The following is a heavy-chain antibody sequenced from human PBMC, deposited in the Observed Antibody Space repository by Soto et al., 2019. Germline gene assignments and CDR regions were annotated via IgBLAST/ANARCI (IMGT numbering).Heavy chain of an antibody. CDR1: GFTFSSYE. V-gene: IGHV3-48*03. Sequence: GGSLRLSCAASGFTFSSYEMNWVRQAPGKGLEWVSYISSSGSTIYYADSVKGRFTISRDNAKNSLYLQMNSLRAEDTAVYYCARVRPMLRRYCGMDVWGQGTTVTVSS. CDR2: ISSSGSTI. D-gene: IGHD3-10*01. CDR3: ARVRPMLRRYCGMDV. J-gene: IGHJ6*02.